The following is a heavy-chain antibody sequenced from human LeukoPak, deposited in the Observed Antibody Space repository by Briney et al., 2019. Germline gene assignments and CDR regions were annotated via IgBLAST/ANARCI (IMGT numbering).Heavy chain of an antibody. CDR1: GYTFTSYG. CDR3: ATSLELFPFDY. J-gene: IGHJ4*02. V-gene: IGHV1-18*01. D-gene: IGHD3-10*01. CDR2: ISAYNGNT. Sequence: GASVKVSCKASGYTFTSYGISWVRQAPGQGLEWMGWISAYNGNTNYAQKLQGRVTMTTHTSTSTAYMELRSLRSDDTAVYYCATSLELFPFDYWGQGTLVTVSS.